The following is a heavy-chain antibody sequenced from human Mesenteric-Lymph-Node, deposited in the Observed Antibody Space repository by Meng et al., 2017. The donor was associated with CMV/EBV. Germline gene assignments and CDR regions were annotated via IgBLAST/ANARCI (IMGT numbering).Heavy chain of an antibody. J-gene: IGHJ4*02. D-gene: IGHD2-2*01. V-gene: IGHV3-74*01. CDR3: ARGRVPAALDY. Sequence: LSCAASGFTFITYWLPWVRQAPGKGLEWVSRINSDGVSTAYADSVKGRFTVSRDNAKNTLYLQMNSLRAEDTAVYYCARGRVPAALDYWGQGTLVTVSS. CDR2: INSDGVST. CDR1: GFTFITYW.